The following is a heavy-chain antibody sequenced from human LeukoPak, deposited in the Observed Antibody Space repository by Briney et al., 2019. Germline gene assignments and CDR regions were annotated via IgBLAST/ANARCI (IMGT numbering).Heavy chain of an antibody. CDR2: ISSSGGTI. V-gene: IGHV3-11*04. J-gene: IGHJ4*02. Sequence: GGSLRLSCAASGFTFSDYYMSWIRQAPGKGLEWVSYISSSGGTIYYADSVKGRFTISRDNAKNSLYLQMNSLRAEDTAVYYCARDPSAFGELSKIADYWGQGTLVTVSS. CDR3: ARDPSAFGELSKIADY. CDR1: GFTFSDYY. D-gene: IGHD3-10*01.